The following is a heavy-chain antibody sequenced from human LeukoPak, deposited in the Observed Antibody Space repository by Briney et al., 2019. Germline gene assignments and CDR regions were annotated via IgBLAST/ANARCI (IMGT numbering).Heavy chain of an antibody. D-gene: IGHD3-10*02. CDR2: IKQDGSEK. V-gene: IGHV3-7*01. J-gene: IGHJ6*04. Sequence: GGSLRLSCAASGFSFSSYWMSWVRQAPGKGLEWVANIKQDGSEKYYVASVKGRFTISRDNAKNSLYLQMNSLRAEDTAVYYCAELGITMIGGVWGKGTTVTISS. CDR1: GFSFSSYW. CDR3: AELGITMIGGV.